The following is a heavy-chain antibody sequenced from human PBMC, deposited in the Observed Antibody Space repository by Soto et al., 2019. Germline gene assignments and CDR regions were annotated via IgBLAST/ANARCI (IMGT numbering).Heavy chain of an antibody. Sequence: ASVKVSCTASGYTFTSYGISWVRQAPGQGLEWMGGIIPIFGTANYAQKFQGRVTITADESTSTAYMELSSLRSEDTAVYYCARHHHSYYYGSGSYYGFDYWGQGTLVTVSS. CDR2: IIPIFGTA. CDR1: GYTFTSYG. D-gene: IGHD3-10*01. V-gene: IGHV1-69*13. CDR3: ARHHHSYYYGSGSYYGFDY. J-gene: IGHJ4*02.